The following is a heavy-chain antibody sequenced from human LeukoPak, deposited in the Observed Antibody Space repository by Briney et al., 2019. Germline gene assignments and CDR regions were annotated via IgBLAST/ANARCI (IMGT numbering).Heavy chain of an antibody. CDR2: INHNGST. J-gene: IGHJ3*02. Sequence: SETLSLTCAVYGGSFSSYYWRWIRQPPGKGLEWIGEINHNGSTNYNPSLKSRVTISVDTSNNQFSLKLSSVTAADTAVYYCARRSIVVVVAATPTIQLPDAFDIWGQGRMVTVSS. D-gene: IGHD2-15*01. CDR1: GGSFSSYY. V-gene: IGHV4-34*01. CDR3: ARRSIVVVVAATPTIQLPDAFDI.